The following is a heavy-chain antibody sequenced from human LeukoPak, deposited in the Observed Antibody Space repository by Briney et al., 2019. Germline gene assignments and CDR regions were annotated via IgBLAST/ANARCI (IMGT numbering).Heavy chain of an antibody. D-gene: IGHD3-10*01. CDR1: GYTFTSYG. J-gene: IGHJ4*02. V-gene: IGHV1-18*01. CDR3: AREVTYYGSGSYY. Sequence: ASVKVSCKASGYTFTSYGISWVRQAPGQGLEWMGWISAYNGNTNYAQKLQGRVTMTTDTSTSTAYVELRSLRSDDTAVYYCAREVTYYGSGSYYWGKGTLVTVSS. CDR2: ISAYNGNT.